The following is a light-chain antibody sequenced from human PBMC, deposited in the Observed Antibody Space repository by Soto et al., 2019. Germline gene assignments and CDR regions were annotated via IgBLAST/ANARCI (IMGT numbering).Light chain of an antibody. Sequence: AIRVTQSPSSFSASTGDRVTITCRASQGVSTYLAWYQQKPGMAPKLLVYSASTLQGGVPSRFSGRRRGTDFNLTITSLPSADFATYYCQQYYSYPFTFGPGTRVDIK. V-gene: IGKV1-8*01. CDR3: QQYYSYPFT. J-gene: IGKJ3*01. CDR2: SAS. CDR1: QGVSTY.